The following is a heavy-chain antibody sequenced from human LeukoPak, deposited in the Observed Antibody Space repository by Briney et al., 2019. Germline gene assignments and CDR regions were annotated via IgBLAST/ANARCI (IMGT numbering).Heavy chain of an antibody. CDR3: ARALDEGARCDY. Sequence: GGSLRLSCAASGFTFSSYAMHWVRQAPGKGLEWVAVISYDGSNKYYADSVKGRFTISRDNSKNTLYLQMNSLRAEDTAVFYCARALDEGARCDYWGQGTLVTVSS. J-gene: IGHJ4*02. CDR1: GFTFSSYA. V-gene: IGHV3-30-3*01. CDR2: ISYDGSNK.